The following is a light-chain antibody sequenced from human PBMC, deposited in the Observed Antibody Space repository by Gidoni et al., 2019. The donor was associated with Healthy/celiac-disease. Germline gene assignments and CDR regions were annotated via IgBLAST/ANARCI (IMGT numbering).Light chain of an antibody. CDR3: QQSYSRT. Sequence: DIQLTQSPSSLSASVGDRVTITCRASQSISSYLNWYQQKPGNAPKLLIYAASSLQSGGPSRFSGSGAGTDVTLTISSLQTEDFATYDCQQSYSRTFGQGTKVEIK. V-gene: IGKV1-39*01. CDR1: QSISSY. CDR2: AAS. J-gene: IGKJ1*01.